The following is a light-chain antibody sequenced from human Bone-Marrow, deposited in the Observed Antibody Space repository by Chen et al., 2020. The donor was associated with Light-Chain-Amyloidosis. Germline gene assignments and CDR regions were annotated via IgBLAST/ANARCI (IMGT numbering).Light chain of an antibody. CDR1: QTISRNY. V-gene: IGKV3-20*01. CDR3: QQYGTSPHA. CDR2: GSS. Sequence: EIVLTQSPGTLSLSPGEGANLSCRASQTISRNYLTWYQQKLGQAPRLLIYGSSSRANGIPDRITGSGAGTDFTLAINRLETEDFAKYDCQQYGTSPHAFGGGTKVEIK. J-gene: IGKJ4*02.